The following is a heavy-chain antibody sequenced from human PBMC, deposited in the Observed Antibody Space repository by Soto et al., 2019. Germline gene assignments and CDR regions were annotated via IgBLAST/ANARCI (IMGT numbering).Heavy chain of an antibody. CDR1: GFTFSSYW. J-gene: IGHJ6*02. Sequence: GGSLRLSCAASGFTFSSYWMHWVRQAPGKGLVWVSRINSDGSSTSYAAPVKGRFTISRDDSKNTLYLQMNSLKTEDTAVYYCTTVPQSIAAAGTLFYYYGMDVWGQGTTVTVSS. V-gene: IGHV3-74*01. CDR3: TTVPQSIAAAGTLFYYYGMDV. D-gene: IGHD6-13*01. CDR2: INSDGSST.